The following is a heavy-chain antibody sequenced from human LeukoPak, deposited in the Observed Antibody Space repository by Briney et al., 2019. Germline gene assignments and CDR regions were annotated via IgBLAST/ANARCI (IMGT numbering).Heavy chain of an antibody. D-gene: IGHD3-9*01. CDR3: AREGVDDILTYYFDY. CDR2: ISYDGSNK. CDR1: GFTFSSYA. V-gene: IGHV3-30*01. Sequence: GGSLRLSCAASGFTFSSYAMHWVRLAPGKGLEWVAVISYDGSNKYYADSVKGRFTISRDNSKNTLYLQMNSLRAEDTAVYYCAREGVDDILTYYFDYWGQGTLVTVSS. J-gene: IGHJ4*02.